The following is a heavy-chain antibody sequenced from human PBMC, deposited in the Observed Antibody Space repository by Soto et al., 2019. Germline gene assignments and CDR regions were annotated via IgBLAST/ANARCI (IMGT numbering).Heavy chain of an antibody. Sequence: QVQLVQSGAEVKKPGASVKVSCKASGCTFTSYGISWVRQAPGQGLEWMGWISAYNGNTNYAQKLQGRVTMTTDTSTSTAYMELRSLRSDDTAVYYCARDSNDFWSGFDYYYYMDVWGKGTTVTVSS. J-gene: IGHJ6*03. D-gene: IGHD3-3*01. CDR1: GCTFTSYG. CDR2: ISAYNGNT. CDR3: ARDSNDFWSGFDYYYYMDV. V-gene: IGHV1-18*01.